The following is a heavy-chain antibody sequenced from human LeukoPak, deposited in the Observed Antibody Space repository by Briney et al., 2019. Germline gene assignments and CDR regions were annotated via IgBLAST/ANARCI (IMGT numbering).Heavy chain of an antibody. J-gene: IGHJ6*02. Sequence: GGSLRLSCAASGFTFSSYAMSWVRQAPGKGLEWVSAISGSGGSTYYADSVKGRFTISRDNSKNTLYLQMNSLRAEDTAVYYCAKDRETGAYYYYGMDVWGQGTTVTVSS. V-gene: IGHV3-23*01. CDR3: AKDRETGAYYYYGMDV. CDR2: ISGSGGST. CDR1: GFTFSSYA.